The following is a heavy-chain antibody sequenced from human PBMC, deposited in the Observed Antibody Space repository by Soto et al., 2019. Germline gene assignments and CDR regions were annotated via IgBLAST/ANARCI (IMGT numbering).Heavy chain of an antibody. D-gene: IGHD2-15*01. CDR2: IVVGSGNT. V-gene: IGHV1-58*01. CDR1: GFTFTSSA. CDR3: AAGYCSGGSCYNDY. J-gene: IGHJ4*02. Sequence: SVKVSCKASGFTFTSSAVQWVRQARGQRLEWIGWIVVGSGNTNYAQKFQERVTITRDMSTSTAYMELSSLRSEDTAVYYCAAGYCSGGSCYNDYWGQGTRVPVSS.